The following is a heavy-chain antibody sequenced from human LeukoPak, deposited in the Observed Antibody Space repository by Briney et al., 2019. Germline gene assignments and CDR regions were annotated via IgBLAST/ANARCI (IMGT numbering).Heavy chain of an antibody. V-gene: IGHV3-21*04. CDR1: GFTFSSYG. J-gene: IGHJ4*02. Sequence: PGGSLRLSCAASGFTFSSYGMHWVRQAPGKGLEWVSSITSTSSHIFYADSVKGRFTISRDNSKNTLYLQMNSLRAEDTAVYYCAKDHLPDPTMIVVVIDYWGQGTLVTVSS. CDR3: AKDHLPDPTMIVVVIDY. D-gene: IGHD3-22*01. CDR2: ITSTSSHI.